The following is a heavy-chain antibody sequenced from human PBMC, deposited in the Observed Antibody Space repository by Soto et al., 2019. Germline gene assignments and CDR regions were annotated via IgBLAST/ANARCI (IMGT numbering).Heavy chain of an antibody. CDR3: AGVAVGNTYLFDY. CDR2: ISSGSDYI. D-gene: IGHD1-26*01. V-gene: IGHV3-21*06. Sequence: PGGSLRLSCAASGFTFSIYSMKWVRQAPGKGLEWVSSISSGSDYIFYADSVKGRFTISKDNTKNSVYLQMNSLRAEDTGVYYCAGVAVGNTYLFDYWGQGTLVTVSS. CDR1: GFTFSIYS. J-gene: IGHJ4*02.